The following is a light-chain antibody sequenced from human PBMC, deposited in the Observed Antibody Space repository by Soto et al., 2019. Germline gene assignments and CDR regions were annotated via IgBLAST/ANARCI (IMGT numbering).Light chain of an antibody. V-gene: IGKV1-8*01. CDR3: QQYYSYPLT. CDR2: AAS. Sequence: AIRMTQSPSSLSASTGDRVTITCRASQGISSYLAWYQQKPGKAPKLLIYAASTLQSGVPSRFSGSGSGTDFTLTISCLQSEDCATYYCQQYYSYPLTFGGGTKVEI. CDR1: QGISSY. J-gene: IGKJ4*01.